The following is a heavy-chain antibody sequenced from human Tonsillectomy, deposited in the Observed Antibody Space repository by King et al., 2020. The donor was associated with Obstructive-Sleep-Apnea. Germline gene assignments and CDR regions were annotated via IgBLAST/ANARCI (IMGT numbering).Heavy chain of an antibody. J-gene: IGHJ6*02. CDR2: INHSGST. D-gene: IGHD5-18*01. V-gene: IGHV4-34*01. CDR1: GGSFSGYY. Sequence: VQLQQWGAGLLKPSETLSLTCAVYGGSFSGYYWSWIRQPPGKGLEWIGEINHSGSTNYHPSLKSRVTISVHTSKNQFSLKLSSVTAADTAGYYCARGQVGYSYGYRTYYYGMDVWGQGTTVTVSS. CDR3: ARGQVGYSYGYRTYYYGMDV.